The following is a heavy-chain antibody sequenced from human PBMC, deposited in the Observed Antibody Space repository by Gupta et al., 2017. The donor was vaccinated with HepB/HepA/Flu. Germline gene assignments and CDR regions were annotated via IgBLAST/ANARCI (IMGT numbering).Heavy chain of an antibody. V-gene: IGHV5-51*01. J-gene: IGHJ4*01. CDR3: ARSVSARGFDVGSCYYRPASEI. CDR2: FYPGDSDT. CDR1: GYSFSTYW. Sequence: EVQLVQSGEEVRKPGESLKISCEASGYSFSTYWIAWVRQVPGKGLEWMGVFYPGDSDTRYSPAFDGQGSSLVDTSINTIYLQWRSLKASDTEISSCARSVSARGFDVGSCYYRPASEIWGQGTMVTVSS. D-gene: IGHD3/OR15-3a*01.